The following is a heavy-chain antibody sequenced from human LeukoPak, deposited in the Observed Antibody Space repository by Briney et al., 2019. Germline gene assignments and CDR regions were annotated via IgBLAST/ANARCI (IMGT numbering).Heavy chain of an antibody. CDR1: GGSISSYY. D-gene: IGHD5-24*01. Sequence: TSETLSLTCTVSGGSISSYYWSWIRQPPGKGLEWIGYIYYSGSTNYNPSLKSRVTISVDTSENQFSLKLSSVTAADTAVYYCASLDGGDGYNHFDYWGQGTLVTVSS. V-gene: IGHV4-59*01. CDR3: ASLDGGDGYNHFDY. J-gene: IGHJ4*02. CDR2: IYYSGST.